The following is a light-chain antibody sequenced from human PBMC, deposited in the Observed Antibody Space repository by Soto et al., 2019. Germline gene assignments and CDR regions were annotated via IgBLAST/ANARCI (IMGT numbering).Light chain of an antibody. CDR2: TNI. Sequence: QAVVTQPPSVSGAPGQRVTISCTGSSSNIGADFEVHWYQQRPGTAPKLLIYTNINRPSGVPDRFSGSRSGTSASLAITGLQAEDEADYYCQSYDSSLSGYLIFGGGTKVTVL. CDR3: QSYDSSLSGYLI. V-gene: IGLV1-40*01. J-gene: IGLJ2*01. CDR1: SSNIGADFE.